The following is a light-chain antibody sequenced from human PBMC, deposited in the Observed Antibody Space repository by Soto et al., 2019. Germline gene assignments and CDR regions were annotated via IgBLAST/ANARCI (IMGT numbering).Light chain of an antibody. CDR1: QGISSA. CDR3: QQFDNYPPT. J-gene: IGKJ5*01. Sequence: AIQLTKSPSSLSASIGDRITITCRPSQGISSALAWYQQKPGKAPKLLIYDASSLETGVPSRFSGGGSGTDVTLTISRLQPEDFATYYCQQFDNYPPTFGQGTRLEIK. V-gene: IGKV1D-13*01. CDR2: DAS.